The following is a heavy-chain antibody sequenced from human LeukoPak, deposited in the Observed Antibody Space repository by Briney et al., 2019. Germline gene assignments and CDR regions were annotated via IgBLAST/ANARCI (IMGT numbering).Heavy chain of an antibody. Sequence: PGGSLRLSCAASGFTFSRYDMHWVRQATGKGLEWVSAFGSTGNTYYSGAVKGRFTISRENAKNSFYLQMNSLRAGDTAVYYCAREGYDEAFDIWGHGTVVTVSS. CDR2: FGSTGNT. V-gene: IGHV3-13*01. J-gene: IGHJ3*02. CDR3: AREGYDEAFDI. CDR1: GFTFSRYD. D-gene: IGHD2-15*01.